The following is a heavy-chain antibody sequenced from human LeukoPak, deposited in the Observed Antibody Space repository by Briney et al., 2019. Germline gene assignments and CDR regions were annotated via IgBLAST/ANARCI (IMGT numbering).Heavy chain of an antibody. D-gene: IGHD6-6*01. CDR2: INPNSGNT. Sequence: ASVKVSCKASGYTFTGYYMHWVRQAPGQGLEWMGRINPNSGNTGYAQKFQGRVTMTRNTSISTAYMELSSLRSEDTAVYYCARVDSSSLRWGQGTLVTVSS. CDR1: GYTFTGYY. J-gene: IGHJ4*02. CDR3: ARVDSSSLR. V-gene: IGHV1-8*02.